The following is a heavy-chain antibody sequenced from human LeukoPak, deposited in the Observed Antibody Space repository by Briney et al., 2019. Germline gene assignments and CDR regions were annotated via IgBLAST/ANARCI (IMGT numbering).Heavy chain of an antibody. J-gene: IGHJ3*01. Sequence: SQTLSLNCTVSGGSISSGDYFWSWIRQPPGKGLEWIGYIYYSGSAYYNPSLKSRVTISVDTSKNQFSLKLSPVTAADTAVYYCARDPHYHDRSGSFVWGQGTMVTVSS. D-gene: IGHD3-22*01. V-gene: IGHV4-30-4*08. CDR2: IYYSGSA. CDR3: ARDPHYHDRSGSFV. CDR1: GGSISSGDYF.